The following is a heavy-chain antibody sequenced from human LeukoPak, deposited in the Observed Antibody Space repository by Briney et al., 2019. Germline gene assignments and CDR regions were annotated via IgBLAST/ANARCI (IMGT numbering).Heavy chain of an antibody. V-gene: IGHV3-21*01. CDR1: GFTFSSYS. CDR2: SSSSSSYI. D-gene: IGHD1-7*01. CDR3: ARAHNWKYGTFDY. J-gene: IGHJ4*02. Sequence: GGSLKLSCAASGFTFSSYSMNWVRQAPGKGLEWVSSSSSSSSYIYYADSVKGRFTISRDNAKNSLYLQMNSLRAEDTAVYYCARAHNWKYGTFDYWGQGTLVTVSS.